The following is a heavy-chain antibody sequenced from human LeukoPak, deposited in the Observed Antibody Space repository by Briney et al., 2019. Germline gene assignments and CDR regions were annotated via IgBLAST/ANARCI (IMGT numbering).Heavy chain of an antibody. CDR1: GYTFTSYG. CDR2: ISAYNGNT. V-gene: IGHV1-18*01. J-gene: IGHJ4*02. CDR3: ARDQWLVGYDILTGYYTLDY. Sequence: GASVKVSCKASGYTFTSYGISWVRQAPGQGLEWMGWISAYNGNTNYAQRLQGRVTMTTDTSTSTVYMELRSLRSDDTAVYYCARDQWLVGYDILTGYYTLDYWGQGTLVTVSS. D-gene: IGHD3-9*01.